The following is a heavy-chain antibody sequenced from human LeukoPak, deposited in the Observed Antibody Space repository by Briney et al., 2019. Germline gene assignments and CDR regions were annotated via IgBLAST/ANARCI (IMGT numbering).Heavy chain of an antibody. D-gene: IGHD3-22*01. CDR2: INPSGGST. CDR1: GYTFTSYY. J-gene: IGHJ4*02. V-gene: IGHV1-46*01. Sequence: GASVKVSCKASGYTFTSYYMHWVRQAPGQGLEWMGIINPSGGSTSYAQKFQGRVTMTRDTSTSTVYMELSSLRSEDTAVYYCARDDHPNYYDSSGFPEGYFDCWGQGTLVTVSS. CDR3: ARDDHPNYYDSSGFPEGYFDC.